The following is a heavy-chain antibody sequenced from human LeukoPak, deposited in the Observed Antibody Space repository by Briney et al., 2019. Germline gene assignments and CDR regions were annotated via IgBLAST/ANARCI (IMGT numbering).Heavy chain of an antibody. V-gene: IGHV4-59*01. D-gene: IGHD6-13*01. CDR1: GDSISSYY. J-gene: IGHJ4*02. CDR2: ISYSGTT. Sequence: SETLSLTCTVSGDSISSYYWSWIRQPPGKGLDWIGYISYSGTTDYNPSLTSRVTISADTSKNQFSLRLSSVTAADTALYYCAIRFVRLEAGGTPFDSWGQGTLVTVSS. CDR3: AIRFVRLEAGGTPFDS.